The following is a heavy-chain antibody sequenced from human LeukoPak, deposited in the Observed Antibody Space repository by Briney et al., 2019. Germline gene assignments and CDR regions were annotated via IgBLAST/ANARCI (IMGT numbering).Heavy chain of an antibody. V-gene: IGHV1-46*03. CDR3: ARERYSGYDLGY. D-gene: IGHD5-12*01. CDR2: INPSGGST. J-gene: IGHJ4*02. Sequence: ASVKVSSKASGYTFTSYYTHWGRHAPGQGVEKMGIINPSGGSTSYAQKFQGRVTMTRDTSTSTVYMELSSLRSEDTAVYYCARERYSGYDLGYWGQGTLVTVSS. CDR1: GYTFTSYY.